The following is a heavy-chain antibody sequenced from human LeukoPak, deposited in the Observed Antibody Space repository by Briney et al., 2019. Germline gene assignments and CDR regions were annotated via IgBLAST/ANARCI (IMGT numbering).Heavy chain of an antibody. CDR2: ISYDGSNE. D-gene: IGHD6-19*01. Sequence: PGGSLRLSCAASGFTFSSNAMHWVRQAPGKGLEWVAIISYDGSNEYYGDSVKGRFTISRDNSKNTLYLQMSSLRAEDTAVYYCAKDGTPLGSGYNYYYGMDVWGQGTTVTVSS. CDR1: GFTFSSNA. CDR3: AKDGTPLGSGYNYYYGMDV. J-gene: IGHJ6*02. V-gene: IGHV3-30-3*01.